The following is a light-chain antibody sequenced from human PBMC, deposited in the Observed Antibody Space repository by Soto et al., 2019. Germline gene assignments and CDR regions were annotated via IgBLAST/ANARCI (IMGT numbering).Light chain of an antibody. CDR3: QQRSNWPPEVT. J-gene: IGKJ3*01. CDR2: DAS. V-gene: IGKV3-11*01. CDR1: QSVGSS. Sequence: EIVLTQSPDTLSLSPGERATLSCRASQSVGSSLAWYQQKPGQAPRLLIYDASNRAIGIPARFSGSGSGTDFTLTISSLEPEDFAVYYCQQRSNWPPEVTFGPGNKVDIK.